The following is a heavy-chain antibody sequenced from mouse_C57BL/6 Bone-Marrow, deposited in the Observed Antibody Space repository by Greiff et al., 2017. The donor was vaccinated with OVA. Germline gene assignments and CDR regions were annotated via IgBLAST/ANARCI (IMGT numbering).Heavy chain of an antibody. CDR3: TFLLWLRRGVDYAMDY. Sequence: VQLQESGAELVRPGASVTLSCKASGYTFTDYEMHWVKQTPVHGLEWIGAIDPETGGTAYNQKFKGKAILTVDKSSSTAYMELRSLTSEDSAVYYCTFLLWLRRGVDYAMDYWGQGTSVTVSS. J-gene: IGHJ4*01. D-gene: IGHD2-9*01. CDR2: IDPETGGT. V-gene: IGHV1-15*01. CDR1: GYTFTDYE.